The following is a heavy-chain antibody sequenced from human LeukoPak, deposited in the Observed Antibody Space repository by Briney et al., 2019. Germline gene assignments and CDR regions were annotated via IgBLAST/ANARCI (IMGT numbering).Heavy chain of an antibody. V-gene: IGHV3-30*04. CDR3: AKEWVEGATGQVYFDS. CDR1: GFIFSNFA. J-gene: IGHJ4*02. Sequence: GTSLRLSCVASGFIFSNFAMHWVRQAPGKGLEWVAVVSYDGIVQIYTDSVKGRFTVSRDNSRNTLYLQIYSLGADDTALYYCAKEWVEGATGQVYFDSWGQGTLVTVSS. D-gene: IGHD1-26*01. CDR2: VSYDGIVQ.